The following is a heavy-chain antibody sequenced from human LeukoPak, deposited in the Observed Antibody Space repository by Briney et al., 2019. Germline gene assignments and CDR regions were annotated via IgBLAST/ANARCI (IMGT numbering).Heavy chain of an antibody. CDR2: TYTGGNT. CDR1: GFVVSSNH. V-gene: IGHV3-66*04. J-gene: IGHJ4*02. Sequence: GGSLRLSCAASGFVVSSNHMSWVRQATGKGLEWVSVTYTGGNTNYADSVKGRFTVSRDNSKNTLYLQMNSLRAEDTAVYFCARHHDSTDYYYDYWGQGTLVTVSS. CDR3: ARHHDSTDYYYDY. D-gene: IGHD3-22*01.